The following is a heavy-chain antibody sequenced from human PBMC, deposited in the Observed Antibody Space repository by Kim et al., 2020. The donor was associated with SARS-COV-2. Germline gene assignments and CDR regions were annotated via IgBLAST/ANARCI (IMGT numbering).Heavy chain of an antibody. V-gene: IGHV3-49*04. CDR2: IRSKAYGGTT. J-gene: IGHJ6*03. CDR3: TREGVNYDFWSGYYNYYYYYMDV. CDR1: GFTFGDYA. Sequence: GGSLRRSCTASGFTFGDYAMSWVRQAPGKGLEWVGFIRSKAYGGTTEYAASVKGRFTISRDDSKSIAYLQMNSLKTEDTAVYYCTREGVNYDFWSGYYNYYYYYMDVWGKGTTVTVSS. D-gene: IGHD3-3*01.